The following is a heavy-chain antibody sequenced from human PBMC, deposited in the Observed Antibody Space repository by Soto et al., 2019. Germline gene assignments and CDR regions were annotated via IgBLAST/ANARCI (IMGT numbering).Heavy chain of an antibody. CDR3: AKADSSGWYSWIAYYYYGMDV. Sequence: QVQLVESGGGVVQPGRSLRLSCAASGFTFSSYGMHWVRQAPGKGLEWVAVISYDGSNKYYADSVKGRFTISRDNSKYTLYLQMNSLRAEDTAVYYCAKADSSGWYSWIAYYYYGMDVWGQGTTVTVSS. D-gene: IGHD6-19*01. J-gene: IGHJ6*02. CDR2: ISYDGSNK. CDR1: GFTFSSYG. V-gene: IGHV3-30*18.